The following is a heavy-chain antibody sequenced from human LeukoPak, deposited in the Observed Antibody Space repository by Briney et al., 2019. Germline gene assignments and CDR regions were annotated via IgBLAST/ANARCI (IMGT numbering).Heavy chain of an antibody. CDR1: GFTFSSYG. CDR2: IRYDGSNK. J-gene: IGHJ5*02. Sequence: PGGSLRLSCAASGFTFSSYGMHWVRQAPGKGLEWVAFIRYDGSNKYYADSVKGRFTISRDNSKNTLYLQMNSLRAEDTAVYYCAKSGGMELTKGANDPWGQGTLVTVSS. D-gene: IGHD3-10*01. CDR3: AKSGGMELTKGANDP. V-gene: IGHV3-30*02.